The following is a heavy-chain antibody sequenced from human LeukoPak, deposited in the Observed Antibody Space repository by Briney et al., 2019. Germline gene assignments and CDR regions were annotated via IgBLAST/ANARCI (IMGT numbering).Heavy chain of an antibody. Sequence: GGSLRLSCAASGFTFSNYGMHWVRQAPGKGLEWVANIKQDGSEKYYVDSVKGRFTISRDNAKNSLYLQMNSLRAEDTAVYYYARDERGYSYGYLYYYYGMDVWGQGTTVTVSS. D-gene: IGHD5-18*01. CDR1: GFTFSNYG. J-gene: IGHJ6*02. CDR2: IKQDGSEK. CDR3: ARDERGYSYGYLYYYYGMDV. V-gene: IGHV3-7*01.